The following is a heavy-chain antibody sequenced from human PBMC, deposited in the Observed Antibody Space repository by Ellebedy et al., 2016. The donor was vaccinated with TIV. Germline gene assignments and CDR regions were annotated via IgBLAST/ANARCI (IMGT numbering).Heavy chain of an antibody. D-gene: IGHD3-3*01. CDR3: ARESPGDWSGYYRYYGMDV. CDR1: GFTFSSYT. CDR2: VSSSSSFI. J-gene: IGHJ6*02. V-gene: IGHV3-21*01. Sequence: GESLKISCAASGFTFSSYTMNWVRQTPGKGLEWVSSVSSSSSFIYYADSLKGRFTISRDNAKNSLYLQMNSLRAEDTAVYYCARESPGDWSGYYRYYGMDVWGQGTTVTVSS.